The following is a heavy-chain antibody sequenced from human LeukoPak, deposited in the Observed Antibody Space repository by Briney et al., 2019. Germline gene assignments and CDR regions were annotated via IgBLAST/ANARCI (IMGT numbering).Heavy chain of an antibody. CDR3: ARVVTMVRGVWLTTFDP. D-gene: IGHD3-10*01. CDR1: GYTFTSYD. J-gene: IGHJ5*02. V-gene: IGHV1-8*01. Sequence: ASVKVSCKGSGYTFTSYDSNGVRQATGQGREGRGWRNPNSGNTRYAQKFQGRVTMTRTTSISTAYMELSSLRSEATAVYYCARVVTMVRGVWLTTFDPWGQGTLVTVSS. CDR2: RNPNSGNT.